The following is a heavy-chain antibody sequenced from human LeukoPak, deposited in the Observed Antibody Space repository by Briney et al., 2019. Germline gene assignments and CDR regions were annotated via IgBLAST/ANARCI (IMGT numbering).Heavy chain of an antibody. D-gene: IGHD5-12*01. CDR3: ARVPRTVATIFDY. Sequence: SETLSLTCTVSGGSISSYYWSWIRQPPGKGLEWIGYMYYSGSTNYNPSLKSRVTISVDTSKNQLSLKRSSVTAADTAMYYCARVPRTVATIFDYWGQGTLVTVSS. V-gene: IGHV4-59*01. J-gene: IGHJ4*02. CDR1: GGSISSYY. CDR2: MYYSGST.